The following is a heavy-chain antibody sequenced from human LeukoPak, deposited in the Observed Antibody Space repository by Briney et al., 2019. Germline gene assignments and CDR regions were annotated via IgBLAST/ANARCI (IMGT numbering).Heavy chain of an antibody. CDR3: ARGGDFGVPAPLGIDAFDF. CDR2: GCTT. Sequence: GCTTDYAASVNARFTISRDDSSSIAYLQMSSLKIEDTAVYYCARGGDFGVPAPLGIDAFDFWGQGTMVTVSS. D-gene: IGHD2-2*01. J-gene: IGHJ3*01. V-gene: IGHV3-49*02.